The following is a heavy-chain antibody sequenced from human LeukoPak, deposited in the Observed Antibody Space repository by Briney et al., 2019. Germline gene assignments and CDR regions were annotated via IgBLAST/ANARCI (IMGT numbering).Heavy chain of an antibody. D-gene: IGHD3-10*01. CDR3: ARESRRSYCNEY. Sequence: PSETLSLTCTVSGGSISSYYWSWIRQPPGKGLEWIGYIYYSGSTNCNPSLKSRVTISVDTSKNQFSLKLSSVTAADTAVYYCARESRRSYCNEYWGQGALVTVSS. V-gene: IGHV4-59*12. CDR1: GGSISSYY. CDR2: IYYSGST. J-gene: IGHJ4*02.